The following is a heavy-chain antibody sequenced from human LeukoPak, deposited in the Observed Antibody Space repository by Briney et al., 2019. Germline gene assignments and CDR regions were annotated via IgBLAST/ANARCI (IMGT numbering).Heavy chain of an antibody. CDR3: ARDSGNRRVDPYGMDV. V-gene: IGHV3-21*01. J-gene: IGHJ6*02. CDR1: GFTFSSYS. D-gene: IGHD2-2*01. Sequence: PGGSLRLSCAASGFTFSSYSMNWVRQAPGKGLEWVSSISSSSSYIYYADSVKGRFTISRDNAKNSLYLQMNSLRAEDTAAYYCARDSGNRRVDPYGMDVWGQGTTVTVSS. CDR2: ISSSSSYI.